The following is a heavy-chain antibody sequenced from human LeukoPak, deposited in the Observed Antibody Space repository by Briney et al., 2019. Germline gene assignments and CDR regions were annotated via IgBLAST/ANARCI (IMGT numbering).Heavy chain of an antibody. V-gene: IGHV3-23*01. Sequence: GGSLRLSCVVSGFTFSNYAMSWVRQAPGQGLDWVSAISDSGVTAYYADSVKGRFTISRDNSKSTLYLQMNSLRAEGTAVYYCAKMGVVAARPGTFDYWGQGTLVTVSS. CDR3: AKMGVVAARPGTFDY. D-gene: IGHD6-6*01. CDR1: GFTFSNYA. J-gene: IGHJ4*02. CDR2: ISDSGVTA.